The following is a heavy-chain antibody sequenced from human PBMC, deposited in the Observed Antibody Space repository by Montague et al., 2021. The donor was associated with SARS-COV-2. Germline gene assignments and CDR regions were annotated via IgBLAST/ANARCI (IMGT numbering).Heavy chain of an antibody. CDR1: GGSISSGGYY. CDR2: IYYSGST. V-gene: IGHV4-31*03. CDR3: ARLRSSSNWYFGL. J-gene: IGHJ2*01. D-gene: IGHD6-6*01. Sequence: TLSLTCTVSGGSISSGGYYWSWIRQHPGKGLEWIGYIYYSGSTYYNPSLKSRVTISVDTSKNQFSLKLSSVIAADTAVYYCARLRSSSNWYFGLWGRGTLVTVSS.